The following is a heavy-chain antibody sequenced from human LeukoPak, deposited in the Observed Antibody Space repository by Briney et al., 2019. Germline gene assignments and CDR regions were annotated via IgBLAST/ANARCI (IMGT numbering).Heavy chain of an antibody. V-gene: IGHV3-7*01. CDR3: ARDPCCYSSSWGPYFDY. CDR1: GFTFSNYW. J-gene: IGHJ4*02. Sequence: GGSLRLSCAASGFTFSNYWISWVRQAPEKGLEWVANMKADGSEKQYVDSVKGRFTISRDNAKNSLYLQMNSLRAEDTAVYYCARDPCCYSSSWGPYFDYWGQGTLVTVSS. D-gene: IGHD2-2*01. CDR2: MKADGSEK.